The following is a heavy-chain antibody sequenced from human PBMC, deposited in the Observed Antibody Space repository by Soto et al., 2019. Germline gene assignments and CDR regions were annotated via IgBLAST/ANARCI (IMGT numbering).Heavy chain of an antibody. J-gene: IGHJ6*02. V-gene: IGHV4-34*01. D-gene: IGHD3-16*01. CDR3: ARGEAVWGMDV. Sequence: PSETLSLTCAVYGGSFSGYYWSWIRQPPGKGLEWIGEINHSGSTNYNPSLKSRVTISVDTSKNQFSLKLSSVTAADTAVYYCARGEAVWGMDVWGQGTTVTVSS. CDR1: GGSFSGYY. CDR2: INHSGST.